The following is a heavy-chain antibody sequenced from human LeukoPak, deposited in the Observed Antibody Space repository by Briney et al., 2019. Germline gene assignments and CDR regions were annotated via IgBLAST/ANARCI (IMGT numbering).Heavy chain of an antibody. V-gene: IGHV3-53*01. CDR3: ARDMGGGNSAFDY. J-gene: IGHJ4*02. CDR2: IYSGGNT. D-gene: IGHD4-23*01. Sequence: GGSLRLSCAASGFTVSTNYMSWVRQAPGKGLEWVSLIYSGGNTYYADSVKGRFTISRDNSKNTLYLQMNTLRAEDTAVYYCARDMGGGNSAFDYWGQGTLVTVSS. CDR1: GFTVSTNY.